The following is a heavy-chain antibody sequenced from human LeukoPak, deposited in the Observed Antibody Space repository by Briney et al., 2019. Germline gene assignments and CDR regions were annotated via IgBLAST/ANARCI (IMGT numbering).Heavy chain of an antibody. J-gene: IGHJ3*02. CDR3: ARVDYYDSSVDAFDI. CDR2: ISYDGSNK. D-gene: IGHD3-22*01. Sequence: GTSLRLSCAASGFTFSSYAMHWVRQAPGKGLEWVAVISYDGSNKYYADSVKGRFTISRDNSKNTLYLQMNSLRAEDTAVYYCARVDYYDSSVDAFDIWGQGTMVTVSS. CDR1: GFTFSSYA. V-gene: IGHV3-30*04.